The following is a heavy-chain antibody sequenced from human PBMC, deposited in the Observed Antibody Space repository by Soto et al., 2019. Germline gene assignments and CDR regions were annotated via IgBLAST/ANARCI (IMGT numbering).Heavy chain of an antibody. J-gene: IGHJ4*02. CDR1: GFTFSSYA. CDR2: ISGSGGST. D-gene: IGHD3-3*01. Sequence: GGSLRLSXAASGFTFSSYAMSWVRQAPGKGLEWVSAISGSGGSTYYADSVKGRFTISRDNSKNTLYLQMNSLRAEDTAVYYCPKDPYYDFWSGVGGFDYWGQGTLVTVSS. CDR3: PKDPYYDFWSGVGGFDY. V-gene: IGHV3-23*01.